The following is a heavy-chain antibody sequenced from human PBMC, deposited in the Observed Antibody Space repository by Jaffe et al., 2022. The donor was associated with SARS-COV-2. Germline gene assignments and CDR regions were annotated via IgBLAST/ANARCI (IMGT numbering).Heavy chain of an antibody. D-gene: IGHD3-10*01. V-gene: IGHV4-61*02. CDR3: ARGSGSYRVPLGMDV. CDR1: GGSISSGSYY. CDR2: IYTSGST. Sequence: QVQLQESGPGLVKPSQTLSLTCTVSGGSISSGSYYWSWIRQPAGKGLEWIGRIYTSGSTNYNPSLKSRVTISVDTSKNQFSLKLSSVTAADTAVYYCARGSGSYRVPLGMDVWGQGTTVTVSS. J-gene: IGHJ6*02.